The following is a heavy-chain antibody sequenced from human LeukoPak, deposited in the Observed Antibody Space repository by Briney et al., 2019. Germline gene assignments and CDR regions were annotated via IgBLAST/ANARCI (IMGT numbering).Heavy chain of an antibody. CDR1: GGSFSGYY. CDR2: INHSGST. CDR3: ARSRDLTPLGP. J-gene: IGHJ4*02. Sequence: KPSETLSLTCAVYGGSFSGYYWSWIRQPPGKGLEWIGEINHSGSTNYNPSLKSRVTISVDTSKNQFSLKLSSVTAADTAVYYCARSRDLTPLGPWGQGTLVTVSS. D-gene: IGHD3-9*01. V-gene: IGHV4-34*01.